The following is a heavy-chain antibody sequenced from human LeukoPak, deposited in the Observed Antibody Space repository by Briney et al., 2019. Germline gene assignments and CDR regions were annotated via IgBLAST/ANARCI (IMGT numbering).Heavy chain of an antibody. J-gene: IGHJ6*03. CDR2: ISGSGSAI. CDR3: ARDGYHYYGSGTYFGYYYMDV. CDR1: GFTFSSYS. Sequence: GGSLRLSCAASGFTFSSYSVNWVRQAPGKGLEWVSYISGSGSAIYYADSVKGRFTISRDNAKNSLYLQMNSLRAEDTAVYYCARDGYHYYGSGTYFGYYYMDVWGKGTTVTISS. V-gene: IGHV3-48*04. D-gene: IGHD3-10*01.